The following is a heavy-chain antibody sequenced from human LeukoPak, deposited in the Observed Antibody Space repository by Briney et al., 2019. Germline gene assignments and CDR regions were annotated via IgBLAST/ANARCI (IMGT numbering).Heavy chain of an antibody. CDR2: ISSSSSYI. D-gene: IGHD6-13*01. V-gene: IGHV3-21*01. CDR3: ARGGREQQLTQIQYYYYYYMDV. J-gene: IGHJ6*03. Sequence: PGGSLRLSCAASGFTFSSYSMNWVRLAPGKGLEWVSSISSSSSYIYYADSVKGRFTISRDNAKNSLYLQMNSLRAEDTAVYYCARGGREQQLTQIQYYYYYYMDVWGKGTTVTVSS. CDR1: GFTFSSYS.